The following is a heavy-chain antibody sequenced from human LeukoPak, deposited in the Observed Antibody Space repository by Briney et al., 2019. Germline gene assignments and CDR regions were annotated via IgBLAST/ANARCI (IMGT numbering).Heavy chain of an antibody. CDR2: IIPIFGTA. Sequence: SVNVSCKASGGTFSRYAISWVRQAPGQGLEWMGGIIPIFGTANYAQKFQGRVTITTDESTSTAYMELSSLRSEDTAVYYCARAVAGTYWFDPWGQGTLVTVSS. J-gene: IGHJ5*02. V-gene: IGHV1-69*05. D-gene: IGHD6-19*01. CDR1: GGTFSRYA. CDR3: ARAVAGTYWFDP.